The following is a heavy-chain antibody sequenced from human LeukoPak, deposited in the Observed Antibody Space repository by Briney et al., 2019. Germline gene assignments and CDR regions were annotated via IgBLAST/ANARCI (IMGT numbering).Heavy chain of an antibody. J-gene: IGHJ4*02. Sequence: SETLSLTCAVYGGSFSGYYWSWIRQPPGKGLEWIGEINHSGSTNYNPSLKSRVTISVDTSKNQFSLKLSSVTAADTAVYYCARESKPYGTAAGPDYWGQGTLVTVSS. D-gene: IGHD6-13*01. CDR3: ARESKPYGTAAGPDY. CDR1: GGSFSGYY. CDR2: INHSGST. V-gene: IGHV4-34*01.